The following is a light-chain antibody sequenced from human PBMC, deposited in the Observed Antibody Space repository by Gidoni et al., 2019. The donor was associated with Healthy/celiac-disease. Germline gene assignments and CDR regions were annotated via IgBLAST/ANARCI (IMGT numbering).Light chain of an antibody. CDR3: QSYDSSNLG. Sequence: NFMLTQHHSVAESPGTTVTISCTGTSGSIASNYVQWYQQRPGSAPTTVLYEDNQRPSGVPDRFSGSNHSSSNSASLTISGLKTEDEADDYRQSYDSSNLGFGGGTKLTVL. CDR2: EDN. V-gene: IGLV6-57*02. J-gene: IGLJ2*01. CDR1: SGSIASNY.